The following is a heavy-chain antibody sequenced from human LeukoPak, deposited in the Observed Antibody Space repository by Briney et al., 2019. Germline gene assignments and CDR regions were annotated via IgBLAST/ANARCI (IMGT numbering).Heavy chain of an antibody. CDR1: GFTFSSYG. V-gene: IGHV3-30*18. J-gene: IGHJ5*02. D-gene: IGHD1-1*01. Sequence: GRSLRLSCAASGFTFSSYGMHWVRQAPGKGLGWVAVISYDGSNKYYADSVKGRFTISRDNSKNTLYLQMNSLRAEDTAVYYCAKDGGTSGFDPWGQGTLVTVSS. CDR3: AKDGGTSGFDP. CDR2: ISYDGSNK.